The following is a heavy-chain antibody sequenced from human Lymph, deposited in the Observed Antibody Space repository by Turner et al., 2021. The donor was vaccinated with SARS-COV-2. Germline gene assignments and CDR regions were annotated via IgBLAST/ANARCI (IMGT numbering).Heavy chain of an antibody. CDR1: GFTFDDYA. D-gene: IGHD5-12*01. J-gene: IGHJ4*02. CDR3: AKEGLSGRRLQFVPYFAY. V-gene: IGHV3-43*02. Sequence: EVQLVESGGGVVQPGGSLRLSCEAYGFTFDDYAMHWVRQAPVKGLEWIALISGDGGSTYYADSLKGRFTISRDDSKNSLYLQINSLRTEDTALYYCAKEGLSGRRLQFVPYFAYWGQGTLVSVSS. CDR2: ISGDGGST.